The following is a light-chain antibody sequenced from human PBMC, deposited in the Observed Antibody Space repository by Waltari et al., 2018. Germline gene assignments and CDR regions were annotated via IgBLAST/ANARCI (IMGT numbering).Light chain of an antibody. CDR2: DDR. CDR1: NIRATG. Sequence: SYVLTQSPSVSVAPGKTAKITCGTNNIRATGVPWYQHKPGQAPVLVIYDDRDRPSGIPERFSGSNSGDTATLTISRVDAGDEADYYCQVWDSSSDHVIFGGGTKLTVL. CDR3: QVWDSSSDHVI. V-gene: IGLV3-21*04. J-gene: IGLJ2*01.